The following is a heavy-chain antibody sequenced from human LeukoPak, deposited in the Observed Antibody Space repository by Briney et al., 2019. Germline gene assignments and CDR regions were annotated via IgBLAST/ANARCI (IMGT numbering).Heavy chain of an antibody. D-gene: IGHD6-13*01. V-gene: IGHV4-38-2*01. Sequence: SETLSLTCAVSGYSISSGYYWGWIRQPPGKGLEWIGEINHSGSTNYNPSLKSRVTISVDTSKNQFSLKLSSVTAADTAVYYCATGYSSSPGHYWGQGTQVTVSS. J-gene: IGHJ4*02. CDR2: INHSGST. CDR3: ATGYSSSPGHY. CDR1: GYSISSGYY.